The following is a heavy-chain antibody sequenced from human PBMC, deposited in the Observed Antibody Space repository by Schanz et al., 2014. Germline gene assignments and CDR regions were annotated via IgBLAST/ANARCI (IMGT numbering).Heavy chain of an antibody. CDR3: TRDRAYHSFDY. J-gene: IGHJ4*02. CDR2: ISSTGGST. CDR1: GFIFGDYA. Sequence: VQLVESGGGVVQPGGSLRLSCAASGFIFGDYAIHWVRQAPGKGLEWVSAISSTGGSTYYADSVKGRFTISRDNSKNTLSLLVNSLRAEDTALYYCTRDRAYHSFDYWGQGTLVTVSS. D-gene: IGHD1-26*01. V-gene: IGHV3-23*04.